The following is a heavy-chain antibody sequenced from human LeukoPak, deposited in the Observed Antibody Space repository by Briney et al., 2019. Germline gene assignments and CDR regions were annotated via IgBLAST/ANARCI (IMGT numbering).Heavy chain of an antibody. CDR1: GFTFGTHA. D-gene: IGHD6-19*01. CDR2: MSGSGDTT. J-gene: IGHJ4*02. V-gene: IGHV3-23*01. CDR3: AKLAGISGWYVYYFDY. Sequence: GGSLRLSCAASGFTFGTHAMTWVRQAPGKGLDWVSGMSGSGDTTYYADSVKGRFTISRDNSKNTLFLQMNSLRAEDTAVYYCAKLAGISGWYVYYFDYWGQGTLVTVS.